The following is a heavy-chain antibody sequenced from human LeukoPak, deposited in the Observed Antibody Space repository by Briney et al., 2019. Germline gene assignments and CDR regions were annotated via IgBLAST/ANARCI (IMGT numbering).Heavy chain of an antibody. J-gene: IGHJ6*04. CDR3: ARGRGGYCSGGSCYSGYYYYYGMDV. CDR2: INHSGST. Sequence: SETLSLTCAVYGGSFSGYYWSWIRQSPGKGLEWIGEINHSGSTNYNPSLKSRVTISVDTSKNQFSLKLSSVTAADTAVYYCARGRGGYCSGGSCYSGYYYYYGMDVWGKGTTVTVSS. CDR1: GGSFSGYY. D-gene: IGHD2-15*01. V-gene: IGHV4-34*01.